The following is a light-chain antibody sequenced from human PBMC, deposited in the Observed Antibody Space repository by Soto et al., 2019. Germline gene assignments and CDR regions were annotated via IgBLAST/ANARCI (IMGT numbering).Light chain of an antibody. V-gene: IGLV2-14*01. CDR3: SSYTSSSTLGGV. J-gene: IGLJ1*01. CDR2: DVS. CDR1: SSDVGGYNY. Sequence: QSALTQPASVSGSPGQSITISCTGTSSDVGGYNYVSWYQQYPGKAPKLMIYDVSSRPSGVSNRFSGSKSGNTASLTISGLQAEDEADYSCSSYTSSSTLGGVFGTGTKVTVL.